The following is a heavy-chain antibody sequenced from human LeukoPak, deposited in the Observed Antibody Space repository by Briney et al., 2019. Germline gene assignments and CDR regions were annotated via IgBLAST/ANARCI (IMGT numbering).Heavy chain of an antibody. CDR2: ISGDGVST. Sequence: PGGSLRLSCAASGFTFDDYAMHWARQAPGKSLDWVSLISGDGVSTYYAYSVKGRFTISRDNSKNSLYLQMNSLRTEDTALYYCAKDMTGTTISSYFDYWGQGTLVTVSS. CDR1: GFTFDDYA. CDR3: AKDMTGTTISSYFDY. J-gene: IGHJ4*02. V-gene: IGHV3-43*02. D-gene: IGHD1-1*01.